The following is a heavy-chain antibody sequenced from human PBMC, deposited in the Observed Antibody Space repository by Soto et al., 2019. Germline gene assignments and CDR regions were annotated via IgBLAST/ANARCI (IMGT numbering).Heavy chain of an antibody. Sequence: ASVKVSCKASGYTVTSYGISWVRQAPGQGPEWMGWISAYNGNTNYAQKLQGRVTMTTDTSTSTAYMELRSLRSDDTAVYYCARYYYDSSGLIYYYYGMDVWGQGTTVTIPS. CDR1: GYTVTSYG. V-gene: IGHV1-18*01. D-gene: IGHD3-22*01. CDR3: ARYYYDSSGLIYYYYGMDV. CDR2: ISAYNGNT. J-gene: IGHJ6*02.